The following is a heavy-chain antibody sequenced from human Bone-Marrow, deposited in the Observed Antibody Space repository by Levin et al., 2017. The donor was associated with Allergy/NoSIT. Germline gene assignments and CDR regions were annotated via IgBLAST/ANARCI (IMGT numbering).Heavy chain of an antibody. Sequence: GESLKISCTASGFGFGDYTMSWVRQAPGKGLEWVGLITSKDYGGTAEYAASVRGRFTISREDSKSIAYLQMNSLKTEDTGVYFCTRDAVRGDYGYFDIWGRGTLVAVSS. V-gene: IGHV3-49*04. CDR1: GFGFGDYT. CDR3: TRDAVRGDYGYFDI. CDR2: ITSKDYGGTA. J-gene: IGHJ2*01. D-gene: IGHD2-21*01.